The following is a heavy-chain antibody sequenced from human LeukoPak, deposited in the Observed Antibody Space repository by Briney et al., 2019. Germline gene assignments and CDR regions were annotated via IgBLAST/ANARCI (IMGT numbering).Heavy chain of an antibody. V-gene: IGHV3-30*02. CDR3: AKDVRGGYDGYFFDY. D-gene: IGHD5-12*01. J-gene: IGHJ4*02. CDR1: GFTFSNYG. CDR2: IRYDGSNK. Sequence: PGGSLRLSCAASGFTFSNYGMHWVRQAPGKGLEWVAFIRYDGSNKYYADSVKGRFTISRDNSKNMLYLQMNSLRAEDTATVYYCAKDVRGGYDGYFFDYWGQGTLVTVSS.